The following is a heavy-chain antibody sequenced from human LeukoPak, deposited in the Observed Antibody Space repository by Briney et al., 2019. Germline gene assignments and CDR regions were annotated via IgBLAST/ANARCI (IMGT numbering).Heavy chain of an antibody. D-gene: IGHD4-17*01. Sequence: ASVEVSCKASGYTFTSYAMHWVRQAPGQRLEWMGWINAGNGNTKYSQKFQGRVTITRDTSASTAYMELSSLRSEDTAVYYCARGLYGDYGGFDYWGQGTLVTVSS. CDR3: ARGLYGDYGGFDY. CDR2: INAGNGNT. CDR1: GYTFTSYA. V-gene: IGHV1-3*01. J-gene: IGHJ4*02.